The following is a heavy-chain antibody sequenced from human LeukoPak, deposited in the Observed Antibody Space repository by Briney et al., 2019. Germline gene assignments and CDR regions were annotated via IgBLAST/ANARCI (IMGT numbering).Heavy chain of an antibody. J-gene: IGHJ6*03. D-gene: IGHD6-19*01. CDR1: GGSISSGSYY. V-gene: IGHV4-61*02. CDR2: IYTSGST. Sequence: PSETLSLTCTVSGGSISSGSYYWSWIRQPAGKGLEWIGRIYTSGSTNYNPSLKSRVTISVDTSKNQFSLKLSSVTAADTAVYYCARVAAVAGTGYYYYYMDVWGKGTTVTISS. CDR3: ARVAAVAGTGYYYYYMDV.